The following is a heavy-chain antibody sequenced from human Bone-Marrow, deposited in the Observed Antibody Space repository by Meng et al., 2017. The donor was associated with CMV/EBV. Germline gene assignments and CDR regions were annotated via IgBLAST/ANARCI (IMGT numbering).Heavy chain of an antibody. J-gene: IGHJ4*02. CDR2: INPNSGGT. CDR1: GYTFTGYY. D-gene: IGHD2-2*01. Sequence: ASVKVSCKASGYTFTGYYMHWVRQAPGQGLEWMGWINPNSGGTNYAQKFQGRVTMTRDTSISTAYMELSRLRSDDTAVYYCARENVVVPAAPMGYWGQGKLVTVAS. V-gene: IGHV1-2*02. CDR3: ARENVVVPAAPMGY.